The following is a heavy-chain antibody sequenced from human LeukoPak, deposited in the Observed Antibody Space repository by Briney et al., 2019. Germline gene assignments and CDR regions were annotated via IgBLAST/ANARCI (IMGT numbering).Heavy chain of an antibody. D-gene: IGHD6-19*01. J-gene: IGHJ3*02. CDR1: GYTFTGYY. CDR2: INPNSDGT. V-gene: IGHV1-2*02. Sequence: ASVKVSCKASGYTFTGYYMHWVRQAPGQGLEWMGWINPNSDGTNYAQKFQGRVTMTTDTSTSTAYMELRSLRSDDTAVYYCARGGIAVAEGDAFDIWGQGTMVTVSS. CDR3: ARGGIAVAEGDAFDI.